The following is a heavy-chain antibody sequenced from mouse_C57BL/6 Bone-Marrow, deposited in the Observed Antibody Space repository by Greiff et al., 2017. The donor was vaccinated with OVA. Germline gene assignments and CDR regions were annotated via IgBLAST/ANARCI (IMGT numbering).Heavy chain of an antibody. CDR1: GYTFTSYW. V-gene: IGHV1-52*01. D-gene: IGHD2-10*01. CDR3: ARLRDSLHFDY. CDR2: IDPSDSET. Sequence: QVQLQQPGAELVRPGSSVKLSCKASGYTFTSYWMHWVKQRPIQGLEWIGNIDPSDSETHYNQKFKDKATLTVDKSSSTAYTQLSSLTSEDSAVYYGARLRDSLHFDYWGQGTTLTVSS. J-gene: IGHJ2*01.